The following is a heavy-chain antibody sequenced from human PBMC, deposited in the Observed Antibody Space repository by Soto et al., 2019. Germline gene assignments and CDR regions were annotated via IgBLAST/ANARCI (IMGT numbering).Heavy chain of an antibody. CDR1: GGSISSYY. CDR2: IYYSGST. J-gene: IGHJ4*02. D-gene: IGHD5-18*01. Sequence: QVQLQESGPGLVKPSETLSLTCTVSGGSISSYYWSWIRQPPGKGLEWIGYIYYSGSTNYNPSIKSRVTISVATSRNQFSLKLSSVTAADTAVYYCARRYGSCFDYWGQGTLVTFYS. V-gene: IGHV4-59*08. CDR3: ARRYGSCFDY.